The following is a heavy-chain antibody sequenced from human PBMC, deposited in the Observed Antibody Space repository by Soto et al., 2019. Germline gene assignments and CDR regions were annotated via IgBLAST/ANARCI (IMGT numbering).Heavy chain of an antibody. CDR2: ISAYNGNT. J-gene: IGHJ4*02. Sequence: QVQLVQSGAEVKKPGASVKFSGKASVYTFTSYGISWLRQAPGQGLEWMGWISAYNGNTNYAQKLQGRVTLTTDTSTSTAYMELRSLRSDDTAVYYCARLDSSAADSEYWGQGTLVTVSS. V-gene: IGHV1-18*01. CDR3: ARLDSSAADSEY. D-gene: IGHD6-13*01. CDR1: VYTFTSYG.